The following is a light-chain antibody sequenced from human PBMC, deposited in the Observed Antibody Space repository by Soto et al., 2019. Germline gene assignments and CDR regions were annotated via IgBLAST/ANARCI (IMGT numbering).Light chain of an antibody. CDR2: DAS. CDR3: QQYGDSPVT. V-gene: IGKV3-20*01. CDR1: QSVSTY. Sequence: EIVMTQSPATLSVSPGERATLSCRASQSVSTYLAWYQQKPGQAPRLLISDASDRASGIPDRFSGSGSGTDFTLTISRLVPEDFAVYYCQQYGDSPVTFGQGTKVDIK. J-gene: IGKJ1*01.